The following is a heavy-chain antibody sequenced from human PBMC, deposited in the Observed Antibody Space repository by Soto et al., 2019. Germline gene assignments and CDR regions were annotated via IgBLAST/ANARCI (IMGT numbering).Heavy chain of an antibody. CDR3: ANQLLRGRYYYYGMGV. D-gene: IGHD2-2*01. CDR2: ISSSGSTI. V-gene: IGHV3-11*01. Sequence: GGSLRLSCAASGFTFSDYYMSWIRQAPGKGLEWVSYISSSGSTIYYADSVKGRFTISRDNAKNSLYLQMNSLRAEDTAVYYCANQLLRGRYYYYGMGVWGQGTTVTVSS. CDR1: GFTFSDYY. J-gene: IGHJ6*02.